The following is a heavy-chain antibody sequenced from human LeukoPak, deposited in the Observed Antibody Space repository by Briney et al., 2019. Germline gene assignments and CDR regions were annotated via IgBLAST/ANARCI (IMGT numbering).Heavy chain of an antibody. V-gene: IGHV1-46*01. J-gene: IGHJ4*02. Sequence: ASVRVSCKASGYTFTSYYMHWVRQAPGQGLEWMGIINPSGGSTSYAQKFQGRVTMTRDTSTSTVYMELSSLRSEDTAVYYCARASTTVTPFDYWGQGTLVTVSS. CDR1: GYTFTSYY. D-gene: IGHD4-17*01. CDR3: ARASTTVTPFDY. CDR2: INPSGGST.